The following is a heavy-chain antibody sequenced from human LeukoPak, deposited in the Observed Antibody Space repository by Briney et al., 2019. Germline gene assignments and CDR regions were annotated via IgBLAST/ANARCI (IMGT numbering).Heavy chain of an antibody. Sequence: PSQTLSLTCTVSGGSISSGSYYWSWIRQPAGKGLEWIGRIYTSGSTNYNPSLKSRVTISVDTSKNQFSLKLSSVTAADTAVYYCAREERSIYTAHGYSYGLGYWGQGTLVTVSS. J-gene: IGHJ4*02. V-gene: IGHV4-61*02. CDR2: IYTSGST. CDR1: GGSISSGSYY. D-gene: IGHD5-18*01. CDR3: AREERSIYTAHGYSYGLGY.